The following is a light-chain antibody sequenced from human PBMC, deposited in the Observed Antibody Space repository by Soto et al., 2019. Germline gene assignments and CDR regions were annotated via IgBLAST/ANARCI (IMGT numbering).Light chain of an antibody. CDR1: QSVSNN. V-gene: IGKV3-15*01. Sequence: EIVMTQSPATLSVSPGERATLSCRASQSVSNNVAWYQQKPGQAPRLLIYHSATRATGIPARFSGSGSGTEVTLTISSLQSEDFAVYDCQQYNEWPLTFGGVTKVEIK. J-gene: IGKJ4*01. CDR3: QQYNEWPLT. CDR2: HSA.